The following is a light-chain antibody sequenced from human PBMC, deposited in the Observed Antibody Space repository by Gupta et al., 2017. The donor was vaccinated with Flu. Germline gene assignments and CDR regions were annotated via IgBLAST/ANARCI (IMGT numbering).Light chain of an antibody. Sequence: ERATLACRASQSVSANLAWYQQKPGQSPRLLIYGASTRATGVPARFSGSASGTEFTLTISNLQSEDFAIYYCQQYGDWPPVTFGQGTKLEIK. CDR3: QQYGDWPPVT. V-gene: IGKV3-15*01. CDR2: GAS. J-gene: IGKJ2*01. CDR1: QSVSAN.